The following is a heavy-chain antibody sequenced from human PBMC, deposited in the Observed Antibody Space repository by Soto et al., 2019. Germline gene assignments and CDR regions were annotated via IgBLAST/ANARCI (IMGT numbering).Heavy chain of an antibody. D-gene: IGHD3-22*01. CDR1: GYSFTSYW. CDR3: ARHGTYYYDSSGYQPYYYYGMDV. V-gene: IGHV5-10-1*01. CDR2: IDPSDSYT. J-gene: IGHJ6*02. Sequence: GESLKISCKGSGYSFTSYWISWVRQMPGKGLEWMGRIDPSDSYTNYSPSFQGHVTISAGKSISTAYLQWSSLKASDTAMYYCARHGTYYYDSSGYQPYYYYGMDVWGQGTTVTVSS.